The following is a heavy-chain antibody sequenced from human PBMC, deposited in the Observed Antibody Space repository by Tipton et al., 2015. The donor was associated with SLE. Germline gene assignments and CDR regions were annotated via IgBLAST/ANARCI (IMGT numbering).Heavy chain of an antibody. D-gene: IGHD2-2*01. V-gene: IGHV3-66*02. J-gene: IGHJ6*02. CDR2: IFTGGAT. CDR3: ARVLPGAIVYYYYGMDV. Sequence: GSLRLSCAASGFTFSSYSMNWARQAPGKGLEWVSVIFTGGATYYADSVKGRFVISRDNSKNTVYLQMNSLRAEDTAVYYCARVLPGAIVYYYYGMDVWGQGTTVTVSS. CDR1: GFTFSSYS.